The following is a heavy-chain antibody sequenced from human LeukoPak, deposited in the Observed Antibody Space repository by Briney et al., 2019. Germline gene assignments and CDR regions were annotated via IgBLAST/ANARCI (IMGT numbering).Heavy chain of an antibody. D-gene: IGHD3-16*01. V-gene: IGHV3-21*01. CDR3: ARGPPLWGSDMGRIDY. CDR2: ISSSSSYI. Sequence: GGSLSLSCAASGFTFSSYSMNWVRQAPGKGLEWVSSISSSSSYIYYADSVKGRFTISRDNAKNSLYLQMNSLRAEDTAVYYCARGPPLWGSDMGRIDYWGQGTLVTVSS. J-gene: IGHJ4*02. CDR1: GFTFSSYS.